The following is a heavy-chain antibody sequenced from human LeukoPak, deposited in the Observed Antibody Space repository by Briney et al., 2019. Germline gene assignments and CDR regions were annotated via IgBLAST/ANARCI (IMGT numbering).Heavy chain of an antibody. D-gene: IGHD4-23*01. J-gene: IGHJ4*02. CDR1: GFTFSSYS. CDR2: ISSSSSTI. V-gene: IGHV3-48*04. CDR3: ARGARWAYYFDY. Sequence: GGSLRLSRAASGFTFSSYSMNWVRQAPGKGLEWVSYISSSSSTIYYADSVRGRFTISRDNANNSLFLQMNNLRAEDSAIYYCARGARWAYYFDYWGQGSLVTVSS.